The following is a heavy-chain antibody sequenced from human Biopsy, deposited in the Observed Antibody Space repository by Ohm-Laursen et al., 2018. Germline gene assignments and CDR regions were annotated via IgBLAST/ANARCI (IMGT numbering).Heavy chain of an antibody. Sequence: ASVKVTCKASGYTFTGQYLHWARQVPGQGLEWMGWINPHSGTTKFAQDFQGRVTMTRDTSITTAYMELRRLRSDDTAVYYCAKGQDLRGGAEYFQHWGQGALVTVSS. CDR2: INPHSGTT. CDR3: AKGQDLRGGAEYFQH. V-gene: IGHV1-2*02. D-gene: IGHD2-15*01. CDR1: GYTFTGQY. J-gene: IGHJ1*01.